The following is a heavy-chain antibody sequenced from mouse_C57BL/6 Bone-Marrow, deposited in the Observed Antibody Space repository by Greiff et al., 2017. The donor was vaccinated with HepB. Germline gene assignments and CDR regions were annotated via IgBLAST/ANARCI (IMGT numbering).Heavy chain of an antibody. CDR3: ARWRITTVGLDY. D-gene: IGHD1-1*01. CDR1: GYTFTSYG. V-gene: IGHV1-81*01. J-gene: IGHJ2*01. Sequence: VHLVESGAELARPGASVKLSCKASGYTFTSYGISWVKQRTGQGLEWIGEIYPRSGNTYYNEKFKGKATLTADKSSSTAYMELRSLTSEDSAVYFCARWRITTVGLDYWGQGTTLTVSS. CDR2: IYPRSGNT.